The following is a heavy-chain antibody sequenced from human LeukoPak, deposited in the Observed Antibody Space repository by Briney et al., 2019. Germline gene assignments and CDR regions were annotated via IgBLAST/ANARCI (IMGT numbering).Heavy chain of an antibody. D-gene: IGHD2-15*01. CDR1: GYTFTSYG. CDR2: ISAYNGNT. Sequence: ASVKVSCKASGYTFTSYGISWVRQASGQGPEWMGWISAYNGNTNYAQKLQGRVTMTTDTSTSTAYMELRSLRSDDTAVYHCAREYCSGGSCYSGYWGQGTLVTVSS. V-gene: IGHV1-18*01. J-gene: IGHJ4*02. CDR3: AREYCSGGSCYSGY.